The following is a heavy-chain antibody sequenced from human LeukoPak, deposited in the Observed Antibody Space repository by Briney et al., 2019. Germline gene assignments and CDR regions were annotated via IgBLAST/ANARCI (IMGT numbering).Heavy chain of an antibody. D-gene: IGHD1-1*01. J-gene: IGHJ4*02. CDR1: GFTFSNAW. V-gene: IGHV3-15*01. Sequence: GGSLRLSCAASGFTFSNAWMTWVRQAPGKGLEWVGRIKRKTDGGTTDYAAPVKGRFTISRDDSKNTLYLQMDSLKTEDTAVYYCTGTLGYWGQGTLVTVSS. CDR3: TGTLGY. CDR2: IKRKTDGGTT.